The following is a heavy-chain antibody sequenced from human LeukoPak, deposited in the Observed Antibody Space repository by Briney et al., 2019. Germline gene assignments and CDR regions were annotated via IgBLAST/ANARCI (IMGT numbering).Heavy chain of an antibody. CDR3: ARVQGVSVAFDYDYYYGMDF. V-gene: IGHV3-21*01. CDR2: ISSSSSYI. D-gene: IGHD3-16*01. Sequence: PGGSLRLSCAASGFTFSSYAMNWVRQAPGKGMEWVSSISSSSSYIYYADSVKGRFTISRYNAKNSLYLQMNSLRAEDTAVYYCARVQGVSVAFDYDYYYGMDFWGQGTTVTVSS. J-gene: IGHJ6*02. CDR1: GFTFSSYA.